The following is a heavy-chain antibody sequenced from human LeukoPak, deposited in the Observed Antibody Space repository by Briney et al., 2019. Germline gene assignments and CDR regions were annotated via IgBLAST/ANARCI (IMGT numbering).Heavy chain of an antibody. CDR2: ISWNSGSI. CDR1: GNYW. CDR3: AKDMGITGSLFGQGVDY. Sequence: GGSLRLSCAASGNYWMHWVRQAPGKGLEWVSGISWNSGSIGYADSVKGRFTISRDNAKNSLYLQMNSLRAEDTALYYCAKDMGITGSLFGQGVDYWGQGTLVTVSS. V-gene: IGHV3-9*01. J-gene: IGHJ4*02. D-gene: IGHD1-20*01.